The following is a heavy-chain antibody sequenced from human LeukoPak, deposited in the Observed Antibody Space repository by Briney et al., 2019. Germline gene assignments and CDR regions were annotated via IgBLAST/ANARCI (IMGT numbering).Heavy chain of an antibody. CDR3: ARALGYCTNGVCYTWFDP. D-gene: IGHD2-8*01. J-gene: IGHJ5*02. CDR2: IKQDGSEK. V-gene: IGHV3-7*01. Sequence: GGSLRLSCAASGFTFSSYWMSWVRQAPGKGLEWLANIKQDGSEKYYVDSVKGRFTISRDNAKNSLYLQMNSLRAEDTAVYYCARALGYCTNGVCYTWFDPWGQGTLVTVSS. CDR1: GFTFSSYW.